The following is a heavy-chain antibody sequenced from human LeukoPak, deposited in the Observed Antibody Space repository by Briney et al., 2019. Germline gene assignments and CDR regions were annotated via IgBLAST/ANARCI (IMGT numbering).Heavy chain of an antibody. J-gene: IGHJ4*02. Sequence: PSETLSLTSTVSGGSISSYFWSWIRQPPGKGLEWIGYIYYSGSTNYNPSLKSRVTISVDTSKNQFSLKLSSVTAADTAVYYCARGYSSSWYIPFDYWGQGTLVTVSS. D-gene: IGHD6-13*01. CDR2: IYYSGST. CDR1: GGSISSYF. CDR3: ARGYSSSWYIPFDY. V-gene: IGHV4-59*01.